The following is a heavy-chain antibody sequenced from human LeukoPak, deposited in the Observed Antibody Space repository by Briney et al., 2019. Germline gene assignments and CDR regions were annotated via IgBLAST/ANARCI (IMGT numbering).Heavy chain of an antibody. J-gene: IGHJ6*02. CDR3: ARVGSEYYYGMDV. D-gene: IGHD2-15*01. V-gene: IGHV1-2*02. CDR1: GYTFTGYY. CDR2: INPNSGGT. Sequence: GASVKVSCKASGYTFTGYYMHWVRQAPGQGREWMGWINPNSGGTNYAQKFQGKVTMTRDTSISKAYMELSRLRSDDTAVYYCARVGSEYYYGMDVWGQGTTVTVSS.